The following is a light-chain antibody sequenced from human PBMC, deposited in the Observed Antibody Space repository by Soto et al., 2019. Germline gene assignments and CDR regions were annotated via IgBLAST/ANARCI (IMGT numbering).Light chain of an antibody. CDR1: ENIINN. CDR3: QQYNNWPPRYT. Sequence: EIMMTQSPATLSVSPGDRAILSCRASENIINNLAWYQQKPGQAPRLLIYGASTRATGIPARFSGSGSGTEFTLTISSLQSEDFAVYYCQQYNNWPPRYTFGQGTKLVI. J-gene: IGKJ2*01. V-gene: IGKV3-15*01. CDR2: GAS.